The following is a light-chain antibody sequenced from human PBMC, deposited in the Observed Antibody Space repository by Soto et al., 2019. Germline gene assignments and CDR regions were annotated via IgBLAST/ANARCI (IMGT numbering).Light chain of an antibody. CDR3: QSYDSSLSVLYV. CDR2: GNS. CDR1: SSNIGAGYD. J-gene: IGLJ1*01. V-gene: IGLV1-40*01. Sequence: QSVLTQPPSVSGAPGQRVTISCTGSSSNIGAGYDVHWYQRLPGTAPKLLIYGNSNRPSGVPDRFSGSKSGTSASLAITGLQAEDEADYYCQSYDSSLSVLYVFGTGTKLTVL.